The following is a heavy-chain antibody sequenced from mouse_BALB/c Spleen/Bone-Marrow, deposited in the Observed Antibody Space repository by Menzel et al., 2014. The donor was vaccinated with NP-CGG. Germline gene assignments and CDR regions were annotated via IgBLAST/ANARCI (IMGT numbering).Heavy chain of an antibody. Sequence: EVQLQESGGGLVQPGGSLKLSCAASGFDFSRYWMTWVRQAPGKGLEWIGEIDPDSSTISYAPSLKDKFIISRDNAKNTLYLQMSKVRSEDTALYYCAKNYYYGYVAYWGQGTLVTVSA. V-gene: IGHV4-1*02. D-gene: IGHD1-2*01. CDR1: GFDFSRYW. J-gene: IGHJ3*01. CDR2: IDPDSSTI. CDR3: AKNYYYGYVAY.